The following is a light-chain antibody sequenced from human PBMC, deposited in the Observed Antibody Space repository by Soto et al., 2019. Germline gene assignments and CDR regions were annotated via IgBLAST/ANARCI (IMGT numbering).Light chain of an antibody. CDR3: QQYKSPPWT. Sequence: DIQMTQSPSTLSADAGDRVIITFRASQSVSKWLAWYQQKPGKAPTLLMYDASNLQGGVPFRFSGSGSGTEFTLTISDLQPDDFAPYYCQQYKSPPWTFGQGTKVDI. CDR2: DAS. CDR1: QSVSKW. V-gene: IGKV1-5*01. J-gene: IGKJ1*01.